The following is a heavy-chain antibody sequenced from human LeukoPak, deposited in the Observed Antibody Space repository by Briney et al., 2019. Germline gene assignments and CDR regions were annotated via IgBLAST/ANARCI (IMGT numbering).Heavy chain of an antibody. D-gene: IGHD3-10*01. CDR1: GFTFSSYE. Sequence: GGSLRLSCAASGFTFSSYEMNWVRQAPGKGLEWVSYISSSGSTIYYADSVKGRFTISRDNAKNSLYLQMNSLRAEDTAVYYCARLFGITMVRGYAFDIWGQGTMVTVSS. CDR3: ARLFGITMVRGYAFDI. V-gene: IGHV3-48*03. CDR2: ISSSGSTI. J-gene: IGHJ3*02.